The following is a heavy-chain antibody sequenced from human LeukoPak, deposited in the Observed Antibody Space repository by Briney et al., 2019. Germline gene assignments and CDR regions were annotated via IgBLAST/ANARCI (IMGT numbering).Heavy chain of an antibody. D-gene: IGHD3-22*01. Sequence: SQTLSLTCTVSGGSISSGSYYWSWIRQPAGKGLEWIGRIYTSGSTNYNPSLKSRVTIPVDTSKNQFSLKLSSVTAADTAVYYCARGDSSGTFDYWGQGTLVTVSS. J-gene: IGHJ4*02. CDR1: GGSISSGSYY. CDR3: ARGDSSGTFDY. V-gene: IGHV4-61*02. CDR2: IYTSGST.